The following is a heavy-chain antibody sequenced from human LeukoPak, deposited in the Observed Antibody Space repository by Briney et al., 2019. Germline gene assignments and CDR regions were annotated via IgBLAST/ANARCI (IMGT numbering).Heavy chain of an antibody. Sequence: GGSLRLSCATSGFTFSSYAMSWVRQAPGKGLEWVSAISGSGGSTFYADSVKGRFTISRDNSKNTLYLQMNSLRAEDTAVYYCAKGGRYCSSTSCSEQYGYWGQGTLVTVSS. CDR1: GFTFSSYA. V-gene: IGHV3-23*01. CDR2: ISGSGGST. D-gene: IGHD2-2*01. J-gene: IGHJ4*02. CDR3: AKGGRYCSSTSCSEQYGY.